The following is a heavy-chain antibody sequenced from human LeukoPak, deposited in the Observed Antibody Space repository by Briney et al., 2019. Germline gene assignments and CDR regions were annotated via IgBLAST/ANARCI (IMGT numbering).Heavy chain of an antibody. V-gene: IGHV5-51*01. J-gene: IGHJ4*02. CDR2: IYPGDSDT. Sequence: GESLKITCKGSGYSFTSYWIGWVRQMPGKGLEWMGIIYPGDSDTRYSPSFQGQVTISADKSISTAYLQWSSLKASDTAVYYCARPGRGLREGPDYWGQGTLVTISS. CDR3: ARPGRGLREGPDY. CDR1: GYSFTSYW. D-gene: IGHD4-17*01.